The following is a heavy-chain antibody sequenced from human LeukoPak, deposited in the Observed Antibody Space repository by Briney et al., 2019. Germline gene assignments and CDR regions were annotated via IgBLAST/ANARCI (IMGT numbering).Heavy chain of an antibody. CDR3: ARGPYYYDSSGYYPFDY. Sequence: GGSLRLSCVVSGFTFSHYGMSWVRQAPGKGLEWVAGFSGKGDTTYHAESVRGRFTISRDTSKNTLYLQMNSLRAEDTAVYYCARGPYYYDSSGYYPFDYWGQGTLVTVSS. CDR1: GFTFSHYG. D-gene: IGHD3-22*01. J-gene: IGHJ4*02. CDR2: FSGKGDTT. V-gene: IGHV3-23*01.